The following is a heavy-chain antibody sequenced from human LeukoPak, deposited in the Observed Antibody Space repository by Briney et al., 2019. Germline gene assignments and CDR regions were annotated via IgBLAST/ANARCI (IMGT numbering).Heavy chain of an antibody. V-gene: IGHV3-21*01. CDR2: ISSSSSYI. CDR1: GFTFSSYS. CDR3: AREWDDSSGPASDY. Sequence: GGSLRLSCAASGFTFSSYSMNWVRQAPGKGLEWVSSISSSSSYIYYADSVKGRFTISRDNAKNSLYLQMNSLRAEDTAVYYCAREWDDSSGPASDYWGQGTLVTVSS. J-gene: IGHJ4*02. D-gene: IGHD3-22*01.